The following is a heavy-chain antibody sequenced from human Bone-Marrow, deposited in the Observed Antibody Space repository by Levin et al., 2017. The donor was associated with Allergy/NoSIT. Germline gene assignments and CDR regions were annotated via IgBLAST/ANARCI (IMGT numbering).Heavy chain of an antibody. Sequence: PGESLKISCKVSGYTLTDISIHWVRQAPGKGLEWMGGFDRDEGEITYAQNFQGRVTMTEDTSTDTAYMELSSLRSDDTAVYFCAADASGGLTPLDHWGQGTQVTVSS. J-gene: IGHJ4*02. V-gene: IGHV1-24*01. CDR2: FDRDEGEI. D-gene: IGHD6-19*01. CDR3: AADASGGLTPLDH. CDR1: GYTLTDIS.